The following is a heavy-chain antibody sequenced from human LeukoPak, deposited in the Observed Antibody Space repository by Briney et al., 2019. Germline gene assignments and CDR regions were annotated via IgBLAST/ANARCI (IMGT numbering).Heavy chain of an antibody. V-gene: IGHV1-24*01. Sequence: GASVKVSCKVSGYTLTELSMRWVRQAPGKGLEWMGGFDPEDGETNYAQKLQGRVTMTADTSTNTAYMELSSLRSEDTAVYYCARVYEMATIRPYYYYYYMDVWGKGTTVTISS. D-gene: IGHD5-24*01. CDR2: FDPEDGET. CDR3: ARVYEMATIRPYYYYYYMDV. CDR1: GYTLTELS. J-gene: IGHJ6*03.